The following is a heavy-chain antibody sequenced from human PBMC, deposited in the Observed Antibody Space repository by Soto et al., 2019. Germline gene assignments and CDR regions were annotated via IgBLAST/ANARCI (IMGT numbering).Heavy chain of an antibody. D-gene: IGHD5-18*01. CDR1: GYSFTSYW. Sequence: GESLKSSCKGSGYSFTSYWISWVRQMPGKGLEWMGRIDPSDSYTNYSPSFQGHVTISADKSISTAYLQWSSLKASDTAMYYCAIRLRGYSYGYTGGMDVWGQGTTVTVSS. CDR2: IDPSDSYT. CDR3: AIRLRGYSYGYTGGMDV. V-gene: IGHV5-10-1*01. J-gene: IGHJ6*02.